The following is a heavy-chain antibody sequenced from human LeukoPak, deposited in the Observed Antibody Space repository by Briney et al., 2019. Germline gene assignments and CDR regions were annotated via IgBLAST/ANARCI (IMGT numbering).Heavy chain of an antibody. CDR1: GFTFGDYA. V-gene: IGHV3-49*04. CDR2: IRSKAYGGTT. D-gene: IGHD6-13*01. CDR3: TRDKALGYSSSLESDY. J-gene: IGHJ4*02. Sequence: QTGGSLRLSCTASGFTFGDYAMSWVRQAPGEGLEWVGFIRSKAYGGTTEYAASVKGRFTISRDDSKSIAYLQMNSLKTEDTAVYYCTRDKALGYSSSLESDYWGQGTLVTVSS.